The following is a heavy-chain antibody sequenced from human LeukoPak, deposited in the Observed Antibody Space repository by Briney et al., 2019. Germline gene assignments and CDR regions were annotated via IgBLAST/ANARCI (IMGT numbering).Heavy chain of an antibody. V-gene: IGHV3-30-3*01. J-gene: IGHJ4*02. CDR2: ISYDGSNK. CDR3: ARDYGVLLWFGDQFGIDY. D-gene: IGHD3-10*01. CDR1: GFTFSSYA. Sequence: PGGSLRLSCAASGFTFSSYAMHWVRQAPGKGLEWVAVISYDGSNKYYADSVKGRFTISRDNSKNTLYLQMNSLRAEDTAVYYCARDYGVLLWFGDQFGIDYWGQGTLVTVSS.